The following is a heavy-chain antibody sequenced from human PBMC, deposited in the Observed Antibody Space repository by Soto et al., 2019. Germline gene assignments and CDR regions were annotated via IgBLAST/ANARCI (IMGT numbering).Heavy chain of an antibody. D-gene: IGHD6-19*01. CDR2: IKVDGSEK. J-gene: IGHJ4*02. CDR3: AGVAV. CDR1: GFTFSNYW. V-gene: IGHV3-7*05. Sequence: EVQLVESGGGFVQPGGSLRLSCAASGFTFSNYWMSWVRQAPGKGLEWVANIKVDGSEKYYVDSVKGRYTISRDNAKNSLYLQMNSLRAEDTAVYYCAGVAVRGQGTLVTVSS.